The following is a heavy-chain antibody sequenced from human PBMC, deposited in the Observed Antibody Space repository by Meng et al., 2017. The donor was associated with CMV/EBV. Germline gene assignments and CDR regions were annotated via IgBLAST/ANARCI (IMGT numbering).Heavy chain of an antibody. Sequence: GESLKISCTVSGFIFSTYAMHWVRQAPGKGLEWVALVSYDGSNKYYADSVKGRFTISRDNSKNTLYLQMNSLRPEDTAVYYCARGGTRWIKVYYFDHWGQGTLVTVS. CDR3: ARGGTRWIKVYYFDH. CDR2: VSYDGSNK. CDR1: GFIFSTYA. J-gene: IGHJ4*02. D-gene: IGHD4-23*01. V-gene: IGHV3-30-3*01.